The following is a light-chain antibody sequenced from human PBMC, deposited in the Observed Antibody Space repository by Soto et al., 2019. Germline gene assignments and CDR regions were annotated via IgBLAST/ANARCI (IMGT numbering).Light chain of an antibody. J-gene: IGLJ2*01. Sequence: QSALTQPASVSGSPGQSITISCTGSSSDVGGYKYVSWYQQHPGKAPKLIIYEVSNRPSGVSHRFSGSKSGNTASLTISGLQAEDEADYYCSSYTSSSTKLFGGGTKLTVL. CDR1: SSDVGGYKY. V-gene: IGLV2-14*01. CDR3: SSYTSSSTKL. CDR2: EVS.